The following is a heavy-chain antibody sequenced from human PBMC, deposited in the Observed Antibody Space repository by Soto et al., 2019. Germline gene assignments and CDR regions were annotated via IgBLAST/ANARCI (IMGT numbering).Heavy chain of an antibody. CDR1: GFTFSSYA. CDR3: AKDTEFGQSTAYDFWSGYPFDY. J-gene: IGHJ4*02. CDR2: ISGSGGST. D-gene: IGHD3-3*01. V-gene: IGHV3-23*01. Sequence: GGSLRLSCAASGFTFSSYAMSWVRQAPGKGLEWVSAISGSGGSTYYADSVKGRFTISRDNSKNTLYLQMNSLRAEDTAVYYCAKDTEFGQSTAYDFWSGYPFDYWGQGTLVTVSS.